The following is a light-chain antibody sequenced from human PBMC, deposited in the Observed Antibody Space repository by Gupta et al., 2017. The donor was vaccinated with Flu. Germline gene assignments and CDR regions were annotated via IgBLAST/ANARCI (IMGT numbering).Light chain of an antibody. Sequence: SYELTQPPSVSVSLGQTASITCSGDQLENKFVCWYQQRPGQSPVLFIHQDTRRPLGIPVCVSGSNSATTVTMTMSGTEAVDDYYYYSQEWNSSRWVFGTGTKVTVL. CDR2: QDT. J-gene: IGLJ1*01. V-gene: IGLV3-1*01. CDR3: QEWNSSRWV. CDR1: QLENKF.